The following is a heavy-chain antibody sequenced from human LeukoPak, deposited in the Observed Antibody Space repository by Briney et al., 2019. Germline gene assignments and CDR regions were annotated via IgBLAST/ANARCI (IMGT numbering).Heavy chain of an antibody. CDR1: GYTFTGYY. J-gene: IGHJ4*02. Sequence: ASVKVSCKASGYTFTGYYMHWVRQAPGQGLEWMGIINPSGGSTSYAQKFQGRVTMTRDTSTSTVYMELSSLRSEDTAVYYCARDAHDGHYDFWSGYYTHWGQGTLVTVSS. V-gene: IGHV1-46*01. CDR2: INPSGGST. D-gene: IGHD3-3*01. CDR3: ARDAHDGHYDFWSGYYTH.